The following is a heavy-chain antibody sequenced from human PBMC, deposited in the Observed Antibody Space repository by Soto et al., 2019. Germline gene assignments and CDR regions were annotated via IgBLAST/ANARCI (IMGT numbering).Heavy chain of an antibody. CDR2: ISGNDNRT. D-gene: IGHD3-16*02. Sequence: VQLLESGGGLIQPGGSLRLSCAASGFTFSNYAMNWVRQAPGKGLEWVSGISGNDNRTYYADSVKGRFTISRDNSKNSLYLQMNSLRAEDTAVYYCAKDRTVWGSYRLDYWGQGTLVTVSS. CDR1: GFTFSNYA. V-gene: IGHV3-23*01. J-gene: IGHJ4*02. CDR3: AKDRTVWGSYRLDY.